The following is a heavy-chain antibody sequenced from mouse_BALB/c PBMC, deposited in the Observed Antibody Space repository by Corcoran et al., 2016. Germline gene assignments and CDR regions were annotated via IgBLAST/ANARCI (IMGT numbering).Heavy chain of an antibody. CDR3: ARADYRDYYANDY. CDR2: INPNNGGT. J-gene: IGHJ4*01. Sequence: EVQLQQSGPELVKPGASVKISCKTYGYTFTGYSMHWVKQSHGKSLEWMGGINPNNGGTSYNQKFKGKATLTGDKSSSTAYMELRSLTSEDSAVYYCARADYRDYYANDYWGQGTSVTVSS. CDR1: GYTFTGYS. D-gene: IGHD2-4*01. V-gene: IGHV1-26*01.